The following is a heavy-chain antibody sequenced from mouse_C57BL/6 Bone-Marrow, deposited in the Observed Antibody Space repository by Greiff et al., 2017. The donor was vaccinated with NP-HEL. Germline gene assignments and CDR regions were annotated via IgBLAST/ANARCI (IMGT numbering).Heavy chain of an antibody. CDR3: TTPYFDY. Sequence: VQLKQSGAELVRPGASVKLSCTASGFNIKDDYMHWVKQSPEQGLEWIGWIDPENGDTEYASKFQGKATITADTSSNTAYLQLSSLTSEDTAVYYCTTPYFDYWGQGTTLTVSS. J-gene: IGHJ2*01. CDR2: IDPENGDT. CDR1: GFNIKDDY. V-gene: IGHV14-4*01.